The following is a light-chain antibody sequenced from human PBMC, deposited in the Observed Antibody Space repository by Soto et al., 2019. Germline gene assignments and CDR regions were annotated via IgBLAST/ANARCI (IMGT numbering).Light chain of an antibody. CDR3: QQYGAWPLT. V-gene: IGKV3-15*01. Sequence: EIVLTQSPATLSVSPGERATLSCRASQSVGNNFAWYQQKPGQAPSLLIFATSTRATGVPARFSGSGSGTEFNLTISSRQSEDFSVYYCQQYGAWPLTVGGGAKVEI. CDR2: ATS. J-gene: IGKJ4*01. CDR1: QSVGNN.